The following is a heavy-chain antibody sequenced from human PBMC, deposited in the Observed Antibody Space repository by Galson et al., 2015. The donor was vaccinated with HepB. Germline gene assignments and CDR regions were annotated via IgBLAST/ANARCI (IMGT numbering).Heavy chain of an antibody. CDR2: TYYRSKWYN. CDR3: ARGTYGGAAGRGGIWFDP. V-gene: IGHV6-1*01. Sequence: CAISGDSVSSNSAAWNWIRQSPSRGLEWLGRTYYRSKWYNDYAVSVKSRVTINSDTSKNQFSLQLNSVTPEDTAVYYCARGTYGGAAGRGGIWFDPWGLGTLVTVSS. D-gene: IGHD6-13*01. J-gene: IGHJ5*02. CDR1: GDSVSSNSAA.